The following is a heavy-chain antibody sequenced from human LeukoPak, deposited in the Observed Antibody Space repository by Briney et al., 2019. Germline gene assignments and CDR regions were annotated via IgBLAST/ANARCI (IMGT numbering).Heavy chain of an antibody. CDR1: GYTFTSYY. D-gene: IGHD5-12*01. V-gene: IGHV1-2*02. CDR3: ARLVATSNIVDV. Sequence: ASVKVSCKASGYTFTSYYMHWVRQAPGQGLEWMGWINPNSGGTNYAQKFQGRVTMTRDTSISTAYMELSRLRSDDTAVYYCARLVATSNIVDVWGKGTTVTISS. CDR2: INPNSGGT. J-gene: IGHJ6*04.